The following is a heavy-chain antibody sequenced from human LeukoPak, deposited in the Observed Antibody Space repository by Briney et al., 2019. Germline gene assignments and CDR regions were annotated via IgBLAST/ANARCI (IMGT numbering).Heavy chain of an antibody. V-gene: IGHV1-69*06. J-gene: IGHJ5*02. CDR3: ARDSGDCSSTSCLRGYWFDP. D-gene: IGHD2-2*01. CDR1: GGTFSSYA. Sequence: ASVKVSCKASGGTFSSYAISWVRQAPGQGLEWMGGIIPIFGTANYAQKFQGRVTITADKSTSTAYMELSSLRSEDTAVYYCARDSGDCSSTSCLRGYWFDPWGQGTLVTVSS. CDR2: IIPIFGTA.